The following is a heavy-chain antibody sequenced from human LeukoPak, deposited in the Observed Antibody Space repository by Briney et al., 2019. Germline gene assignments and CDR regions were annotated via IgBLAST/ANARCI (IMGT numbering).Heavy chain of an antibody. Sequence: SSETLSLTCTVSGGSISSYYWSWLRQPPGKGLEWIGNIYYRGSTNYNPSLKSRVTISVDTSKNQFSLKLSSVTAADTAVYYCARSSTSVVNLGYWGQGTLVTVSS. CDR2: IYYRGST. CDR1: GGSISSYY. J-gene: IGHJ4*02. D-gene: IGHD4-23*01. V-gene: IGHV4-59*01. CDR3: ARSSTSVVNLGY.